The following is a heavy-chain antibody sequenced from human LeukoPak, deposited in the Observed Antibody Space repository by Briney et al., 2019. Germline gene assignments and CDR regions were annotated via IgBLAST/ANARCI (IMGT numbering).Heavy chain of an antibody. CDR2: ISWNSGGI. J-gene: IGHJ4*02. CDR3: AKDFYRAVAGTIGF. D-gene: IGHD6-19*01. V-gene: IGHV3-9*01. Sequence: GGSLRLSCAASGFFFDDYAMHWVRQAPGRGLEWVSGISWNSGGIGYGDSVKGRFTISRDNAKKSLYLQMNSLRAEDTAFYYCAKDFYRAVAGTIGFWGQGILVTPSS. CDR1: GFFFDDYA.